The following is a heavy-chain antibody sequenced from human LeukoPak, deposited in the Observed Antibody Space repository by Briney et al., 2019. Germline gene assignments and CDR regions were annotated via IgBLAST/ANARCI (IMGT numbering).Heavy chain of an antibody. CDR3: ARVRGYSYGYGDY. CDR2: ISAHNGNT. D-gene: IGHD5-18*01. Sequence: ASVKVSCKASGYTFTSYGISWVRQAPGQGLEWMGWISAHNGNTNCAQKLQGRVTITTDTSTSTAYMELRNLRSDDTAVYYCARVRGYSYGYGDYWGQGTLVTVSS. J-gene: IGHJ4*02. CDR1: GYTFTSYG. V-gene: IGHV1-18*04.